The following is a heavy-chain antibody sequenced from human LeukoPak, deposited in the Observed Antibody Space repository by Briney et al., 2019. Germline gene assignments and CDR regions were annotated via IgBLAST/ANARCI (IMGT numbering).Heavy chain of an antibody. Sequence: ASVKVSCKASGGTFSSYALSWVRQAPGQGLEWMGRIIPIFGTANYAQKFQGRVTITADESTSTAYMELSSLRSEDTAVYYCAIPFYSPLIYYYGMDVWGQGTTVTVSS. D-gene: IGHD2-21*01. CDR2: IIPIFGTA. V-gene: IGHV1-69*13. CDR3: AIPFYSPLIYYYGMDV. CDR1: GGTFSSYA. J-gene: IGHJ6*02.